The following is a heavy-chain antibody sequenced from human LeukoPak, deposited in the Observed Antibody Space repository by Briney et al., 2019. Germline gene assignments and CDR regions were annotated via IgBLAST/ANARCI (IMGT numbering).Heavy chain of an antibody. CDR1: GYSISSGYY. V-gene: IGHV4-38-2*01. CDR3: ARRNRGVGTSPDY. Sequence: PSETLSLTCAVSGYSISSGYYWGWIRQPPGKGLEWIGSIYHSGSTYYNPSLKSRVTISVDTSKNQFSLKLSSVTAADTAVYYCARRNRGVGTSPDYWGQGTLVTVSS. D-gene: IGHD1-1*01. J-gene: IGHJ4*02. CDR2: IYHSGST.